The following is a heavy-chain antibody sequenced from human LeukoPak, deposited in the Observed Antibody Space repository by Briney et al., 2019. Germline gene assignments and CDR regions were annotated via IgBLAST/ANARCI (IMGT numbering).Heavy chain of an antibody. CDR1: GGTFSHYA. D-gene: IGHD3-3*01. Sequence: GASVKVSCKASGGTFSHYAISWVRQAPGQGLEWMGGIIPIIGTPNYAQEFQGRVTITADESTSTAYMELSSLRSEDTAVYYCARGRAWSGYYYYYMDVWGKGTTVTVSS. J-gene: IGHJ6*03. CDR3: ARGRAWSGYYYYYMDV. V-gene: IGHV1-69*13. CDR2: IIPIIGTP.